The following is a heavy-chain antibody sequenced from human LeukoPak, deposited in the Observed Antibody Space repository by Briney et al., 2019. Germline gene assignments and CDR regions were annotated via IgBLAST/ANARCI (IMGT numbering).Heavy chain of an antibody. Sequence: WGYLRCTCAASGFTFSSYAMHWVRQAPGKGLEWVAVISYDGSNKYYADSVKGRFTISRDNSKNTLYLQMNSLRAEDTAVYYCARDHREYRLEFYYMRVWHQGPGLTVSS. CDR1: GFTFSSYA. CDR3: ARDHREYRLEFYYMRV. J-gene: IGHJ6*03. CDR2: ISYDGSNK. V-gene: IGHV3-30*04. D-gene: IGHD3-10*01.